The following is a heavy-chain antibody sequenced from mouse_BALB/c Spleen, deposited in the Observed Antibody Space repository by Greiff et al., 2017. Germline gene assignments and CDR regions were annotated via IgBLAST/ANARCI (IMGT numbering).Heavy chain of an antibody. D-gene: IGHD2-14*01. CDR3: ARLRYRYDVRTAAMDY. Sequence: EVQLQQSGPELVKPGASVKMSCKASGYTFTSYVMHWVKQKPGQGLEWIGYINPYNDGTKYNEKFKGKATLTSDKASSTAYMELSSLTSEDSAVYYCARLRYRYDVRTAAMDYWGQGTSVTVSS. J-gene: IGHJ4*01. CDR1: GYTFTSYV. V-gene: IGHV1-14*01. CDR2: INPYNDGT.